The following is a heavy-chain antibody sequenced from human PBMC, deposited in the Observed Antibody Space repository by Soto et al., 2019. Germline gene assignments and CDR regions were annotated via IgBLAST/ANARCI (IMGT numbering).Heavy chain of an antibody. J-gene: IGHJ5*02. Sequence: QVQLQESGPGLVKPSETLSLTCTVSGGSISSYYWSWIRQPAGKGLAWIGRIYTSGSTNYNPSLKSRVTMSVDTSKNQCALKLSSVTAADTAVYYCARDRVAVAGTRRWFDPWGQGTLVTVSS. D-gene: IGHD6-19*01. V-gene: IGHV4-4*07. CDR2: IYTSGST. CDR3: ARDRVAVAGTRRWFDP. CDR1: GGSISSYY.